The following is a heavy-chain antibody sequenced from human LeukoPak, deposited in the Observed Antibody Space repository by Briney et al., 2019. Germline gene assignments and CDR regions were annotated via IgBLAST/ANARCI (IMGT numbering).Heavy chain of an antibody. Sequence: GGSLRLSCAASGFTVSSNYMSWVRQAPGKGLEWVSVIYSGGSTYYADSVKGRFTISRDNSKNTLYLQMNSLRAEDTAVYYCARESGYSSGWYEGYFDYWGQGTLVTVSS. J-gene: IGHJ4*02. CDR1: GFTVSSNY. CDR2: IYSGGST. V-gene: IGHV3-53*01. D-gene: IGHD6-19*01. CDR3: ARESGYSSGWYEGYFDY.